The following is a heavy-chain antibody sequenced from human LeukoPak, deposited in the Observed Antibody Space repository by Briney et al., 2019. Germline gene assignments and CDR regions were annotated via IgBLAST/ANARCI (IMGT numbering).Heavy chain of an antibody. D-gene: IGHD3-22*01. J-gene: IGHJ4*02. CDR1: GGSISSYY. Sequence: SETLSLTCTVSGGSISSYYWSWIRQPPGKGLEWIGYIYYSGSTNYNPSLKSRVTISVDTSKNQFSLKLSSVTAADTAVYYCARGSMVYYFDSSGYYNYWGQGALVTVSS. CDR2: IYYSGST. V-gene: IGHV4-59*01. CDR3: ARGSMVYYFDSSGYYNY.